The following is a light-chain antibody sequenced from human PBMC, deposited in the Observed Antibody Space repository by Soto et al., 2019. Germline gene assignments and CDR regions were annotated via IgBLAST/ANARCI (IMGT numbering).Light chain of an antibody. V-gene: IGKV3-15*01. J-gene: IGKJ2*01. Sequence: ETVMTQSPATLSVSPGDRATLSCRASQTLDNTLAWYQQRPGQAPTLLIYSASIRATGVPARFSGSGSGTEFTLPISSLQSEDFAMYYCQQYKDLPFTFGQGTNLEIK. CDR3: QQYKDLPFT. CDR2: SAS. CDR1: QTLDNT.